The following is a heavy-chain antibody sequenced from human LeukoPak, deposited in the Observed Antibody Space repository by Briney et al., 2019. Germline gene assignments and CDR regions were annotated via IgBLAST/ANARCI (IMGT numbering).Heavy chain of an antibody. V-gene: IGHV6-1*01. CDR3: ARDQGGSYYFDY. CDR1: GDSVSGNSAA. J-gene: IGHJ4*02. D-gene: IGHD1-26*01. Sequence: SQTLSLTCDISGDSVSGNSAAWNWIRQSPSRGLEWLGRTYYRSKWYNDYAASVKSRISINPGTSKNQFSLHLNSVTPEDTAVYYCARDQGGSYYFDYWGQGTLVTVSS. CDR2: TYYRSKWYN.